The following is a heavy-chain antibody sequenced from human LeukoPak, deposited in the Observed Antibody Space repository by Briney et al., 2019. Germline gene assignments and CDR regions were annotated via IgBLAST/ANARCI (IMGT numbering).Heavy chain of an antibody. CDR2: INTNTGNP. V-gene: IGHV7-4-1*02. Sequence: ASVKVSCKASGYTFTNYYIHWVRQAPGQGLEWMGWINTNTGNPTYAQGFTGRFVFSLDTSVSTAYLQISSLKAEDTAVYYCARVSEYYDSSGPPGYWGQGTLVTVSS. D-gene: IGHD3-22*01. CDR1: GYTFTNYY. J-gene: IGHJ4*02. CDR3: ARVSEYYDSSGPPGY.